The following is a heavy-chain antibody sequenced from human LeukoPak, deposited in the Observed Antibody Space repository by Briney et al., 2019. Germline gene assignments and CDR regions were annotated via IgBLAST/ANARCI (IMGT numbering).Heavy chain of an antibody. CDR1: GYTFTSYG. CDR2: ISAYNGNT. D-gene: IGHD2-21*01. Sequence: ASVEVSCKASGYTFTSYGISWVRQAPGQGLEWMGWISAYNGNTNYAQKLQGRVTMTTDTSTSTAYMELRSLRSDDTAVYYCARVKGLQNKEVEYLDVNWGQGTLVTVSS. CDR3: ARVKGLQNKEVEYLDVN. J-gene: IGHJ4*02. V-gene: IGHV1-18*01.